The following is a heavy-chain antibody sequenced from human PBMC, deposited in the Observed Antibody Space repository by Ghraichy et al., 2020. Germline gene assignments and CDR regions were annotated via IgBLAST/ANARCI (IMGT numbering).Heavy chain of an antibody. D-gene: IGHD6-19*01. J-gene: IGHJ4*02. CDR3: AKPLTSGWYEFDS. V-gene: IGHV3-23*01. Sequence: GGSLRLSCAASGFTFSSYAMSWVRQAPGKGLEWVSAISGGGGSTYYADSVKGRFTISRDNSKKTLYLQMNSLRAEDTAVYYCAKPLTSGWYEFDSWGQGTLVTVSS. CDR2: ISGGGGST. CDR1: GFTFSSYA.